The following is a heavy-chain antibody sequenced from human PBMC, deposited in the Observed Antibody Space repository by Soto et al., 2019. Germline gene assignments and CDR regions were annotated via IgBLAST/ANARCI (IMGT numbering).Heavy chain of an antibody. J-gene: IGHJ3*02. CDR2: TYYRSKWYN. Sequence: PSQTLSLTCAISGDSVSSNSAAWNWIRRSPSRGLEWLGRTYYRSKWYNDYAVSVKSRITINPDTSKNQFSLQLNSVTPEDTAVYYCAKTICSGGSCYTANDAFDIWGQGTMVTVS. V-gene: IGHV6-1*01. CDR3: AKTICSGGSCYTANDAFDI. CDR1: GDSVSSNSAA. D-gene: IGHD2-15*01.